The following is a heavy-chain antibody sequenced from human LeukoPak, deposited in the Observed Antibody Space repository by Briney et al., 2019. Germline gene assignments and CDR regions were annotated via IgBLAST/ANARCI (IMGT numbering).Heavy chain of an antibody. CDR3: ATLPGGYSSGWHGAFDI. J-gene: IGHJ3*02. V-gene: IGHV1-2*02. CDR1: GYTSTGYY. Sequence: ASVKVSCKASGYTSTGYYMHWVRQAPGQGLEWMGWINPNSGGTNYAQKFQGRVTMTRDTSISTAYMELSRLRSDDTAVYYCATLPGGYSSGWHGAFDIWGQGTMITVSS. D-gene: IGHD6-19*01. CDR2: INPNSGGT.